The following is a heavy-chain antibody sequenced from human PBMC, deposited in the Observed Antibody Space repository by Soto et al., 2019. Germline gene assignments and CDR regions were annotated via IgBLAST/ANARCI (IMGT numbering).Heavy chain of an antibody. J-gene: IGHJ6*02. CDR1: GGSFSGYY. Sequence: PSETLSLTCAVYGGSFSGYYWSWIRQPPGKGLEWIGEINHSGSTNYNPSLKSRVTISVDTSKNQFSLKLSSVTAADTAVYYCARGSGDVWSGYRYYYYGMDVWGQGTTVTVSS. CDR3: ARGSGDVWSGYRYYYYGMDV. D-gene: IGHD3-3*01. V-gene: IGHV4-34*01. CDR2: INHSGST.